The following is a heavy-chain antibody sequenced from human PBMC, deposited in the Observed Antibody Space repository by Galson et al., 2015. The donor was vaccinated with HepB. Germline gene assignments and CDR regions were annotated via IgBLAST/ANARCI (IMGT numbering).Heavy chain of an antibody. CDR3: ARDGGDCSSTSCLNWFDP. CDR2: MNPNSGNT. V-gene: IGHV1-8*01. CDR1: GYTFTSYD. J-gene: IGHJ5*02. Sequence: SVKVSCKASGYTFTSYDINWVRQATGQGLEWMGWMNPNSGNTGYAQKFQGRVTTTRNTSISTAYMELSSLRSEDTAVYYCARDGGDCSSTSCLNWFDPWGQGTLVTVSS. D-gene: IGHD2-2*01.